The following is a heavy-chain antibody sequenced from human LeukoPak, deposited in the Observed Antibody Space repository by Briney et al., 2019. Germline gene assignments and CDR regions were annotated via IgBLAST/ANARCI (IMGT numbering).Heavy chain of an antibody. CDR3: ASTPGIAATGTLWWLDP. D-gene: IGHD6-13*01. Sequence: SETLSLTCTVSGGPFDAYYWSWIRQPPGKGLEWIGYIYYSGHTNYNPSLKSRVTISVDTSKKQFSLKLSSVTAADTAVYYCASTPGIAATGTLWWLDPWGQGTLVTVSS. J-gene: IGHJ5*02. CDR2: IYYSGHT. CDR1: GGPFDAYY. V-gene: IGHV4-59*01.